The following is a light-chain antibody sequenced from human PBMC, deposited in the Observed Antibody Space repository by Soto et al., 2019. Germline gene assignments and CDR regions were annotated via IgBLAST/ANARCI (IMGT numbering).Light chain of an antibody. J-gene: IGKJ4*01. CDR2: AVS. V-gene: IGKV3-15*01. CDR3: QQHNNWPLT. Sequence: EIVMTQSPGTLSVFPGERATLSCRASQSVSSNLAWYQQKPGQAPRLLIYAVSTRATGIPARFSGSGSGTEFTLTISSLQSEDFAVYYCQQHNNWPLTFGGGTKVELK. CDR1: QSVSSN.